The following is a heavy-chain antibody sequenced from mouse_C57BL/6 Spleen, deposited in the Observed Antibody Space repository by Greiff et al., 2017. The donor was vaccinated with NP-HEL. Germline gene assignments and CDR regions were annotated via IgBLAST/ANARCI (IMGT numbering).Heavy chain of an antibody. Sequence: QVQLKQSGAELVKPGASVKLSCKASGYTFTEYSIHWVRQRSGQGLEWIGWIYPGSGSIKYNEKFKDKATLTADKSSSTVYMELSRLTSEDSAVYSCARHHYCGSRTDAMDYWGQGTSVTVSS. CDR1: GYTFTEYS. D-gene: IGHD1-1*01. V-gene: IGHV1-62-2*01. J-gene: IGHJ4*01. CDR2: IYPGSGSI. CDR3: ARHHYCGSRTDAMDY.